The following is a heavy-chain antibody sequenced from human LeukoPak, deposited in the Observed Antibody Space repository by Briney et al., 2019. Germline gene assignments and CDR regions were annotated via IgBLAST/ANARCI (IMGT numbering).Heavy chain of an antibody. J-gene: IGHJ5*02. D-gene: IGHD3-22*01. CDR1: GFSFRTYA. CDR2: ISDNSGRT. V-gene: IGHV3-23*01. Sequence: GGSLRLSCAASGFSFRTYAMSWVRQAPGKGLEWVSAISDNSGRTYYADSVKGRFTISRDNSKNTLFVQMNSLRAEDTAVYYCAREYDSSWPSWGQGTLVTVSS. CDR3: AREYDSSWPS.